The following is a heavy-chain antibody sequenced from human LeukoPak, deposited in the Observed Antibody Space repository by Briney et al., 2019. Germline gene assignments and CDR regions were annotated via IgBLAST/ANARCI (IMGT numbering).Heavy chain of an antibody. J-gene: IGHJ4*02. CDR2: IYYSGST. CDR1: GGSISSYY. V-gene: IGHV4-59*01. CDR3: ARGFSDYGGNSATPHFDY. Sequence: SETLSLTCTVSGGSISSYYWSWIRQPPGKGLEWIGYIYYSGSTNYNPSLKSRVTISVHTSKNQFSLKLSSVTAADTAVYYCARGFSDYGGNSATPHFDYWGQGTLVTVSS. D-gene: IGHD4-23*01.